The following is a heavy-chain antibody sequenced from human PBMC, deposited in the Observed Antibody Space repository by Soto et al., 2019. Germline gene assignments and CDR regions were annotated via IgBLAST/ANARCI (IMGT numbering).Heavy chain of an antibody. Sequence: SETLSLTCTVSGGSISSSSYYWGWIRQPPGKGLEWIGSIYYSVSTYYNPSLKSRVTISVDTSKNQFSLKLSSVTAADTAVYYCASPRTGNASDIWGYGNMVSVSS. CDR3: ASPRTGNASDI. CDR1: GGSISSSSYY. V-gene: IGHV4-39*01. J-gene: IGHJ3*02. CDR2: IYYSVST.